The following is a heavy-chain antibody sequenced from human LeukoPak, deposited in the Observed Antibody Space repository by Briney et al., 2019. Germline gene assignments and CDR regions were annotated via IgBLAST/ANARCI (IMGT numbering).Heavy chain of an antibody. J-gene: IGHJ4*02. Sequence: GGSLRLSCTASGFTFSSYGMTWVRHAPGKGLEWVSYISGSGKTIYYADSVKGRFTISRDNTKNSLYLQMNSLGAEDTAVYYCVRDWDVDTAMVTVDYWGQGTLVTVSS. V-gene: IGHV3-48*01. CDR3: VRDWDVDTAMVTVDY. CDR2: ISGSGKTI. CDR1: GFTFSSYG. D-gene: IGHD5-18*01.